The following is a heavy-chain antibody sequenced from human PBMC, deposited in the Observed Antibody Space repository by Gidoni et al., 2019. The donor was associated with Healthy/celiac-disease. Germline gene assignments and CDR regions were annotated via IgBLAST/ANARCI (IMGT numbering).Heavy chain of an antibody. J-gene: IGHJ4*02. CDR2: ISGSGGST. D-gene: IGHD5-18*01. Sequence: EVQLLESGGGLVQPGGSLRLSCAASGFTFSSYAMSWVRQAPGKGLEWVSAISGSGGSTYYADSVKGRFTISRDNSKNTLYLQMNSLRAEDTAVYYCATFPGYSYGHFDYWGQGTLVTVSS. CDR3: ATFPGYSYGHFDY. CDR1: GFTFSSYA. V-gene: IGHV3-23*01.